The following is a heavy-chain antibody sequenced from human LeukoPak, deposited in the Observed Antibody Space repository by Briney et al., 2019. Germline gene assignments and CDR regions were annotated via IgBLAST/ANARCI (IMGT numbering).Heavy chain of an antibody. Sequence: GGSLRLSCAASGFTFSSYAMSWVRQAPGKGLEWASAISGSGGSTYYADSVKGRFTISRDNSKNTLYLQMNSLRAEDTAVYYCAKVVRITMIVGEGLFDYWGQGTLVTVSS. CDR1: GFTFSSYA. D-gene: IGHD3-22*01. CDR2: ISGSGGST. V-gene: IGHV3-23*01. J-gene: IGHJ4*02. CDR3: AKVVRITMIVGEGLFDY.